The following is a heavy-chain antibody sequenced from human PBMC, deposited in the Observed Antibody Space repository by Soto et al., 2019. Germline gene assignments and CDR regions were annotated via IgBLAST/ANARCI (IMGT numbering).Heavy chain of an antibody. CDR1: GYTFTSYY. J-gene: IGHJ6*02. V-gene: IGHV1-46*01. D-gene: IGHD2-2*01. CDR3: ARDIVVVPAGFYYYYGMDV. CDR2: INPSGGST. Sequence: ASVKVSCKASGYTFTSYYMHWVRQAPGQGLEWMGIINPSGGSTSYAQKFQGRVTMTRDTSTSTVYMELSSLRSEDTAVYYCARDIVVVPAGFYYYYGMDVWGQGTTVTVSS.